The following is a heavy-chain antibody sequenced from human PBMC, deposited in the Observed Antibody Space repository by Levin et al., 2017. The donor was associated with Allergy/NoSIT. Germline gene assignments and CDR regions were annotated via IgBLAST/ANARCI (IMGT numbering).Heavy chain of an antibody. J-gene: IGHJ6*02. Sequence: GESLKISCAASGFTFSSYDMHWVRQATGKGLEWVSAIGTAGDTYYPGSVKGRFTISRENAKNSLYLQMNSLRAGDTAVYYCARGMDSSSWYGYYYYGMDGWGQGTTVTVSS. V-gene: IGHV3-13*04. CDR2: IGTAGDT. CDR3: ARGMDSSSWYGYYYYGMDG. D-gene: IGHD6-13*01. CDR1: GFTFSSYD.